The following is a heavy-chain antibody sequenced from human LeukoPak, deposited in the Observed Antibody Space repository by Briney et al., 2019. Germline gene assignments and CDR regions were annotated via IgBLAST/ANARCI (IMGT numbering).Heavy chain of an antibody. Sequence: GGSLRLSCVASGFTFRGYAMSWVRQSTGKGLEGVSAIRGSGGSTYYADSVKGRLTISRDNSNNTLSLQMNSLRAEDTAVYYCAKAPPDQYYYYYGMDVWGQGTTVTVSS. CDR1: GFTFRGYA. V-gene: IGHV3-23*01. CDR3: AKAPPDQYYYYYGMDV. J-gene: IGHJ6*02. CDR2: IRGSGGST. D-gene: IGHD1-14*01.